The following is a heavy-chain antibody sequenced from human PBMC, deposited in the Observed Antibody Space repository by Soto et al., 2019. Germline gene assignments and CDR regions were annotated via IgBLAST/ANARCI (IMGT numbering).Heavy chain of an antibody. CDR2: ISGSGGST. Sequence: PGGSLRLSCAASGFTFSSYAMSWVRQAPGKGLEWVSAISGSGGSTYYADSVKGRFTISRDNSKNTLYLQMNSLRAEDTAVYYCAKDSGRYDSWSGYYTTGPLIRIDYWGQGALVTVSS. CDR3: AKDSGRYDSWSGYYTTGPLIRIDY. D-gene: IGHD3-3*01. J-gene: IGHJ4*02. CDR1: GFTFSSYA. V-gene: IGHV3-23*01.